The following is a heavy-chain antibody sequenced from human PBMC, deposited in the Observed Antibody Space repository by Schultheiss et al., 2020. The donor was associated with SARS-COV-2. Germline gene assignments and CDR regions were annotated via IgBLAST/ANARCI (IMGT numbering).Heavy chain of an antibody. CDR2: IYYSGST. Sequence: SETLSLTCTVSGGSISSSSYYWGWIRQPPGKGLEWIGYIYYSGSTYYNPSLKSRVTISVDTSKNQFSLKLSSVTAADTAVYYCARWSNRYALDYWGQGTLVTVSS. D-gene: IGHD2-2*01. J-gene: IGHJ4*02. CDR3: ARWSNRYALDY. V-gene: IGHV4-39*07. CDR1: GGSISSSSYY.